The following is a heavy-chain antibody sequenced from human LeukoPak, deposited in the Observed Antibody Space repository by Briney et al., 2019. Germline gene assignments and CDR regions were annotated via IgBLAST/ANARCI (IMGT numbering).Heavy chain of an antibody. J-gene: IGHJ6*02. D-gene: IGHD2-2*01. Sequence: GGSLRLSCAASGFIFSSYGMHWVRQAPGKGLEWVAVIWYDGSNKYYADSVKGRFTISRDNSKNTLYLQMNSLRAEDTAVYYCARDGGYCSSTSCPPGDYYYYGMDVWGQGTTVTVSS. V-gene: IGHV3-33*01. CDR1: GFIFSSYG. CDR3: ARDGGYCSSTSCPPGDYYYYGMDV. CDR2: IWYDGSNK.